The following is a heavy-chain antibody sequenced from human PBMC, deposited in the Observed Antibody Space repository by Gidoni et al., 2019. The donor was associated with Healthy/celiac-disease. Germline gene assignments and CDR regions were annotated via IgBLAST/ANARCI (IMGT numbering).Heavy chain of an antibody. CDR2: INHSGST. D-gene: IGHD3-3*01. CDR1: GGSFSGYY. V-gene: IGHV4-34*01. CDR3: ARGTLFHYDFWSGYYGRHYFDY. Sequence: QVQLQQWGAGLLKPSETLSLTCAVYGGSFSGYYWSWIRQPPGKGLEWIGEINHSGSTNYNPSLKSRVTISVDTSKNQFSLKLSSVTAADTAVYYCARGTLFHYDFWSGYYGRHYFDYWGQGTLVTVSS. J-gene: IGHJ4*02.